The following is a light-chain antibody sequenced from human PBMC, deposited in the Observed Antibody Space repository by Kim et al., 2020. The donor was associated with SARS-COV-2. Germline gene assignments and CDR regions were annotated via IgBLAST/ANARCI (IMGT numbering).Light chain of an antibody. CDR1: NNNVGNQG. CDR2: RNN. CDR3: SAWDSSLNAWV. J-gene: IGLJ3*02. V-gene: IGLV10-54*04. Sequence: PTATRTCTGNNNNVGNQGAAWLQQHQSHPPKLLSYRNNNRPSGISERFSASRSGDTASLTITGLQPEDETDYYCSAWDSSLNAWVFGGGTKLTVL.